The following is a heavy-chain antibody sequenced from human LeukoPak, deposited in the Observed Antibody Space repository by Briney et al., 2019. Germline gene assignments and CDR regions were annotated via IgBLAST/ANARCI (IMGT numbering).Heavy chain of an antibody. V-gene: IGHV4-30-4*01. J-gene: IGHJ4*02. CDR2: IYYSGST. Sequence: SQTLSLTCTVSGGSISSGDYYWSWLRQPPGKGLEWIGYIYYSGSTNYNPSLKSRVTMTVDTSKNQFSLNLNSVTAADTAVYYCARSGKYYDAIDYWGQGILVTVSS. CDR1: GGSISSGDYY. D-gene: IGHD3-3*01. CDR3: ARSGKYYDAIDY.